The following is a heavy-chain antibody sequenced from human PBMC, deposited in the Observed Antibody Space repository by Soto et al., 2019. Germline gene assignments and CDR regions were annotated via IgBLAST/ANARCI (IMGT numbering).Heavy chain of an antibody. V-gene: IGHV1-2*04. J-gene: IGHJ6*02. CDR3: ARGLYSSTRIYGMDV. CDR1: GYTFTGYY. CDR2: INPNSGGT. Sequence: QVQLVQSGAEVKKPGASVKVSCKASGYTFTGYYMHWVRQAPGQGLEWMGWINPNSGGTNYAQKFQGWVTMTRETSISTAYMELSRLRSDDTAVYYCARGLYSSTRIYGMDVWGQGTTVTVSS. D-gene: IGHD6-13*01.